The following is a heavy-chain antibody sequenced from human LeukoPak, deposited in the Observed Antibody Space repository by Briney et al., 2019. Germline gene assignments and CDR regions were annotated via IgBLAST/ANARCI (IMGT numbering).Heavy chain of an antibody. J-gene: IGHJ4*02. CDR2: IDWISGSI. V-gene: IGHV3-9*01. CDR1: GFTLSSYA. D-gene: IGHD6-19*01. CDR3: AKDRVGNSRGWYDY. Sequence: GGSLRLSCAASGFTLSSYAMSWVRQAPGKGLEWVSGIDWISGSIGYADSVKGRFTISRDNAKNSLYLQMNSLRAEDTALYYCAKDRVGNSRGWYDYWGQGTLVTVSS.